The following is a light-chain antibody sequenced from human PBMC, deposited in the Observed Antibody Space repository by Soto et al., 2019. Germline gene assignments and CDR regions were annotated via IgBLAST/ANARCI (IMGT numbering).Light chain of an antibody. V-gene: IGKV1-5*01. CDR3: QQYNSYS. CDR2: DAS. Sequence: DIQMTQSPSSLSASVEDRVTITCRASQSMSSWLAWYQQKPGKAPKLLIYDASSLESGVPSRFSCSGSGTEFTLTISSLQPDDFATYYCQQYNSYSFGQGTKVDIK. CDR1: QSMSSW. J-gene: IGKJ1*01.